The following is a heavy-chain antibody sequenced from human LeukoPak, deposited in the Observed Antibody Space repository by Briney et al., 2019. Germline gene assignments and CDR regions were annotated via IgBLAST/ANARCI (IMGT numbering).Heavy chain of an antibody. CDR1: GDFISIYY. Sequence: SVTLALTCTFSGDFISIYYWSWIREPRGKGLEWIGYIYYSGSTNYNPSLKSRVTISVDTSKNQFSLKLSSVTAADTAVYYCARGGKWELPLEYWGQGTLVTVSS. CDR3: ARGGKWELPLEY. D-gene: IGHD1-26*01. J-gene: IGHJ4*02. V-gene: IGHV4-59*01. CDR2: IYYSGST.